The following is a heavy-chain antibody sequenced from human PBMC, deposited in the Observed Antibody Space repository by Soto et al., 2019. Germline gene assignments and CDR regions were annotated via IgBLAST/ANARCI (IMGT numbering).Heavy chain of an antibody. CDR2: IYPGDSET. CDR1: GYTFSNFW. J-gene: IGHJ4*02. D-gene: IGHD6-13*01. Sequence: GESLKISCQCSGYTFSNFWIAWVRQLPGKGLEYMGIIYPGDSETRYSPSFHGKVTISSDRSIGTAYLQWSSLEASDSPFYFCARSPRSSTYFDYWGQGALVTVSS. CDR3: ARSPRSSTYFDY. V-gene: IGHV5-51*01.